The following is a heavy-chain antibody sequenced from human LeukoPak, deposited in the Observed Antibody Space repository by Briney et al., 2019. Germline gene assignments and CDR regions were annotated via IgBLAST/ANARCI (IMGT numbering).Heavy chain of an antibody. Sequence: GGSLRLSCAASGFTFSSYAMSWVRQAPGKGLEWVSAISGSGGSTYYADSVKGRFTISRDNPKNTLYLQMNSLRAEDTAVYYCAKAHYYGSYYGMDVWGQGTTVTVSS. J-gene: IGHJ6*02. V-gene: IGHV3-23*01. CDR2: ISGSGGST. D-gene: IGHD3-10*01. CDR3: AKAHYYGSYYGMDV. CDR1: GFTFSSYA.